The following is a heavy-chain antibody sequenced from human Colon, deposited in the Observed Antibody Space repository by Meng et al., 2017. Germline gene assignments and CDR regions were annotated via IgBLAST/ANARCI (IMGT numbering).Heavy chain of an antibody. J-gene: IGHJ4*02. CDR2: IYYSGST. D-gene: IGHD2-15*01. CDR3: ARGFGSPDY. V-gene: IGHV4-59*01. Sequence: QVQLQESGPGLVKPSETLSLSCTVSGGSISGAYWSWIRQPPGKGLEWIGYIYYSGSTNYNPSLKSRVTISLDTSENQFSLKLTSATAADTAVYYCARGFGSPDYWGQGILVTVSS. CDR1: GGSISGAY.